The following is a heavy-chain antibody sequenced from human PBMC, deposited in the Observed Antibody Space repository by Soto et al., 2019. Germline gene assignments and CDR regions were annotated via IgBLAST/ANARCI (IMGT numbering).Heavy chain of an antibody. CDR1: GFTFSSYG. Sequence: GGSLRLSCAASGFTFSSYGMHWVRQAPGKGLEWVAVISYDGSNKYYADSVKGRFTISRDNSKNTLYLQMNSLRAEDTAVYYCAKSGGGYGLDYFDYWGQGTLVTVS. CDR3: AKSGGGYGLDYFDY. CDR2: ISYDGSNK. J-gene: IGHJ4*02. V-gene: IGHV3-30*18. D-gene: IGHD5-18*01.